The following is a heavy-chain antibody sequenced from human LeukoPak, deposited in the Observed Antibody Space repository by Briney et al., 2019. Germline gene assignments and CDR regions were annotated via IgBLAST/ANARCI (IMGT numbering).Heavy chain of an antibody. CDR3: ARDLVSGAYTFGT. CDR2: ISSTGITK. Sequence: PGGSLRLSCAASGFTFSNFGLNWVRQAPGKGLQWVSFISSTGITKYYADSVRGRFTISRDNTRNSLFLQMSSLRAEDTAVYYCARDLVSGAYTFGTWGQGTVVTVSS. V-gene: IGHV3-48*03. D-gene: IGHD3-16*01. J-gene: IGHJ3*02. CDR1: GFTFSNFG.